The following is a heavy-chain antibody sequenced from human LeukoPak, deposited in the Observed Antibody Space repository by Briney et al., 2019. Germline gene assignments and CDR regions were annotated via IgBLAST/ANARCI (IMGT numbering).Heavy chain of an antibody. CDR1: EIAFSTYA. D-gene: IGHD6-13*01. Sequence: PGGSLRLSCAASEIAFSTYAMHWVRQAPGKGLEWVAVISYDGSNKYYADSVKGRFTISRDNSKNTLYLQMNSLRAEDTAVYYCARTYSSSWGIIDFWGQGTLVTVSS. J-gene: IGHJ4*02. CDR3: ARTYSSSWGIIDF. CDR2: ISYDGSNK. V-gene: IGHV3-30-3*01.